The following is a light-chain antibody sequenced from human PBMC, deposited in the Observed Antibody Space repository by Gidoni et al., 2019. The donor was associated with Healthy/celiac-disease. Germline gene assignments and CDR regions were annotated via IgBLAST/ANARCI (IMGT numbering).Light chain of an antibody. Sequence: EIFLTPSPATLSLSPGERATLSCRASQSVSSYLAWYQQKPGQAPRLLIYDASNRATGIPARFSGSGSGTDFTLTISSLEPEDFAVYYCQQRSNWPLTFXGXTKVEIK. V-gene: IGKV3-11*01. CDR2: DAS. CDR1: QSVSSY. J-gene: IGKJ4*01. CDR3: QQRSNWPLT.